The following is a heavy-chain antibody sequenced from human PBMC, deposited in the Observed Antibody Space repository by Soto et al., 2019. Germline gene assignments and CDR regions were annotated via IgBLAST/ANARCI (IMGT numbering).Heavy chain of an antibody. CDR2: IRGSTYGGTT. V-gene: IGHV3-49*04. CDR3: SRDGDFYGLAV. CDR1: GFTSDDYDYA. J-gene: IGHJ6*02. D-gene: IGHD3-3*01. Sequence: GGSLRLSCTFSGFTSDDYDYALTWVRQAPGKGLQWLGLIRGSTYGGTTEYAASVKGRFTISRDDSKGITYLQMNSLKTEDTAVYYCSRDGDFYGLAVWGQGTTVTVSS.